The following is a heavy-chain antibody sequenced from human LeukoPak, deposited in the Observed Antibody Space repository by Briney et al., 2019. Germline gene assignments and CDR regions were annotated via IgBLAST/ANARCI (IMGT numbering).Heavy chain of an antibody. CDR2: IYSGGST. Sequence: GGSLRLSCAASGFTVSTNYMSWVRQAPGKGLEWVSVIYSGGSTYYADSVKGRFTISRHNSENALYLQMNSLRAEDTAVYYCARGMTNPFDYWGQGTLVTVSS. CDR1: GFTVSTNY. CDR3: ARGMTNPFDY. V-gene: IGHV3-53*04. D-gene: IGHD4-11*01. J-gene: IGHJ4*02.